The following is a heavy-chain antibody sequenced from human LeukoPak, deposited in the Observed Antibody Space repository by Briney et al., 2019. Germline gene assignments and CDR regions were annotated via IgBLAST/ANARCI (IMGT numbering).Heavy chain of an antibody. D-gene: IGHD2-2*01. V-gene: IGHV3-53*05. J-gene: IGHJ6*02. CDR1: GFTVSSNY. Sequence: GGSLRLSCAVSGFTVSSNYMNWVRQAPGKGLEWVSIIYSGGSTYYTDSVKGRFTISRDNSKNTLYLQMNSLRAEDTAKYYCARDWGCSSTSCYGPHGMDVWGQGTTVTVSS. CDR2: IYSGGST. CDR3: ARDWGCSSTSCYGPHGMDV.